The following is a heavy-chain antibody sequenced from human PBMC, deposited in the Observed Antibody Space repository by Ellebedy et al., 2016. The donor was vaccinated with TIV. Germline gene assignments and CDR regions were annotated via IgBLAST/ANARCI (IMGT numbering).Heavy chain of an antibody. CDR1: GYIFTTYT. J-gene: IGHJ4*02. D-gene: IGHD3-22*01. CDR2: INAGSGDT. Sequence: ASVKVSCXTSGYIFTTYTIHWVRQAPGQRLEWMGWINAGSGDTEYSPTFQGRVSITSDTSAGTAYMELSSLRSEDTAVYYCARERDYYDGSGYFEHWGQGTLVTVSS. V-gene: IGHV1-3*01. CDR3: ARERDYYDGSGYFEH.